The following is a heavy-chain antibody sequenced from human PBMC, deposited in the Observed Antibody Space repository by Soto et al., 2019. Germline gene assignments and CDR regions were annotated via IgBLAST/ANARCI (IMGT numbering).Heavy chain of an antibody. D-gene: IGHD2-2*02. CDR3: ARDQGDVVVPAAIH. J-gene: IGHJ4*02. CDR2: IYYSGST. Sequence: QVQLQESGPGLVKPSQTLSLTCTVSGGSISSGGYYWSWIRQHPGKGLEWIGYIYYSGSTYYNPSLKRRFTISVDTSKNQFSLKLSSVTAADTVVYYCARDQGDVVVPAAIHWGQGTLVTVSS. CDR1: GGSISSGGYY. V-gene: IGHV4-31*03.